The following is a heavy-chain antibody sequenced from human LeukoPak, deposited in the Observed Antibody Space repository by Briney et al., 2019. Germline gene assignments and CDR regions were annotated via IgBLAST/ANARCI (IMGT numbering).Heavy chain of an antibody. CDR1: GYTLTELS. CDR3: AADPPTYNPAYSVTYYYGMDV. Sequence: EASVKVSCKVSGYTLTELSMHWVRQAPGKGLEWMGGFDPEDGETIYAQKFQGRVTMTEDTSTDTVYMELSSLRSEDTAVYYCAADPPTYNPAYSVTYYYGMDVWGQGTKVTVS. V-gene: IGHV1-24*01. J-gene: IGHJ6*02. CDR2: FDPEDGET. D-gene: IGHD5/OR15-5a*01.